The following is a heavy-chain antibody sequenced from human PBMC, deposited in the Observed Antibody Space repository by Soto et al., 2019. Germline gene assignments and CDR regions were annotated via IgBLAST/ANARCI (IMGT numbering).Heavy chain of an antibody. CDR1: GFTFSNYD. Sequence: EVQLLESGGGLVQPGGSLRLSCAASGFTFSNYDMSWVRQAPEKGLEWVSAVSESGRSTYYADSVKGRFTISRDNSKNTRYLQMSSLRAEDRAVYFCAKDRRGVMDVWGQGTTVTVSS. J-gene: IGHJ6*02. D-gene: IGHD3-10*01. V-gene: IGHV3-23*01. CDR2: VSESGRST. CDR3: AKDRRGVMDV.